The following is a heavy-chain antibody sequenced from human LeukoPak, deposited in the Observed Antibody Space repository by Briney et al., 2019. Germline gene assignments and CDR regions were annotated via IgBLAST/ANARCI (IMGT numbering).Heavy chain of an antibody. D-gene: IGHD1-1*01. Sequence: GGSLRLSCAASGFSFSNYGMSWVRQAPGKGLEWVSGVSASGASTYSEDSVKGRFIISRDNSKNTVFLQMNSLRAEGTAVYYCARQHTAWYVDYWGQGILVTVSS. CDR3: ARQHTAWYVDY. V-gene: IGHV3-23*01. J-gene: IGHJ4*02. CDR1: GFSFSNYG. CDR2: VSASGAST.